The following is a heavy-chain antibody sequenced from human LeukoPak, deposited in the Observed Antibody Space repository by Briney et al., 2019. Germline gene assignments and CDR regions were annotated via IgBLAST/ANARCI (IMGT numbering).Heavy chain of an antibody. V-gene: IGHV4-39*07. CDR2: IYYSGST. CDR3: ARRKEIVVVPSNWFDP. Sequence: PSETLSLTCTVSGGSISSSSYYWGWIRQPPGKGLEWIGSIYYSGSTYYNPSLKSRVTISVDTSKNQFSLKLSSVTAADTAVYYCARRKEIVVVPSNWFDPWGQGTLVTVSS. D-gene: IGHD3-22*01. J-gene: IGHJ5*02. CDR1: GGSISSSSYY.